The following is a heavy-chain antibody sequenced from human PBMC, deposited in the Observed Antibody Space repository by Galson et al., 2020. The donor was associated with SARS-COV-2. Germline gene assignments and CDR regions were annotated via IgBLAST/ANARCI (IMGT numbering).Heavy chain of an antibody. J-gene: IGHJ6*02. V-gene: IGHV3-53*01. CDR1: GFTVSSNY. CDR3: ARPMVGGYYGMDV. D-gene: IGHD3-10*01. CDR2: IYSGCST. Sequence: GGSLRLSCAASGFTVSSNYMSWVRQAPGKGLEWVSVIYSGCSTYYADSVKGRFTISRDNSKNTLYLQMNSLRAEDTAVYYCARPMVGGYYGMDVWGQGTTVTVSS.